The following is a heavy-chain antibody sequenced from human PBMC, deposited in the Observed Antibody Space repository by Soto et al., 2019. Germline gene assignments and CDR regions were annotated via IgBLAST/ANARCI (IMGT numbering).Heavy chain of an antibody. CDR2: ISYDGSNK. D-gene: IGHD3-3*01. Sequence: GWSLRLSCASSVFTFISYAMHWVRQAPGKGLEWVAVISYDGSNKYYADSVKGRFTISRDNSKNTLYLQMNSLRAEDTAVYYCAREKPSAYDFWSGYYAYYYYYGMDVWGQGTTVTVSS. V-gene: IGHV3-30-3*01. J-gene: IGHJ6*02. CDR1: VFTFISYA. CDR3: AREKPSAYDFWSGYYAYYYYYGMDV.